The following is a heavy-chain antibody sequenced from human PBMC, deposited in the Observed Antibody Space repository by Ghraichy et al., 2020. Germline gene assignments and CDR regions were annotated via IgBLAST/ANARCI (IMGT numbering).Heavy chain of an antibody. D-gene: IGHD4-17*01. CDR1: GFTFSNYE. V-gene: IGHV3-48*03. J-gene: IGHJ4*02. CDR2: ISNSGSTI. Sequence: GGSLRLSCATSGFTFSNYEMNWVRQAPGKGLEWVSYISNSGSTIYYADSVKGRFTISRDNAKNSLYLQMNSLRAEDTAVYYCTRRTETTVTAHFAYWGQGTLVTVSS. CDR3: TRRTETTVTAHFAY.